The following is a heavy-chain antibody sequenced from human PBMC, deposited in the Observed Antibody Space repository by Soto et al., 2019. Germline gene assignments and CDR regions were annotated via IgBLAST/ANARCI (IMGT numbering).Heavy chain of an antibody. CDR2: ISHDGDKE. D-gene: IGHD3-10*01. CDR3: VRPLPSGRNYGMDV. CDR1: GFTFSTYA. Sequence: HPGGSLRLSCEASGFTFSTYAMHWVRQTPGKGLEWLAVISHDGDKEHISDSVKGRFTLSRDTSKNTLSLQMDSLRAEDTAVYYCVRPLPSGRNYGMDVWGQGTTVTVSS. J-gene: IGHJ6*02. V-gene: IGHV3-30*14.